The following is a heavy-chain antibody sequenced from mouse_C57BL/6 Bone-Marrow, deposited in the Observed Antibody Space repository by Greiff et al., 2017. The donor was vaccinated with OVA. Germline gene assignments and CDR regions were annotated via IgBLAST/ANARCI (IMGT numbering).Heavy chain of an antibody. V-gene: IGHV14-2*01. CDR2: IDPEDGET. D-gene: IGHD2-3*01. J-gene: IGHJ2*01. CDR3: ARKGSDGYYPFFDY. Sequence: VQLKQSGAELVKPGASVKLSCTASGFNIKDYYMHWVKQRTEQGLEWIGRIDPEDGETKYAPKLQGKATITADTASNTAYLQLSSLTSEDTAVYYCARKGSDGYYPFFDYWGQGTTLTVSS. CDR1: GFNIKDYY.